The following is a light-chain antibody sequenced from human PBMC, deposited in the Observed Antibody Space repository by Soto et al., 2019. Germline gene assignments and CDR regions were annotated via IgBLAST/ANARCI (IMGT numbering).Light chain of an antibody. CDR1: QSISSY. CDR3: QQSCSTLWT. V-gene: IGKV1-39*01. CDR2: AAS. Sequence: DIQMTQSPSSLSASVGARVPLTCLASQSISSYLNWYQQTPGKAPKLLIYAASSLHSGVPSRLRGGGGGTDFTLTITSMQPEDFATYYCQQSCSTLWTFGQGTKVDI. J-gene: IGKJ1*01.